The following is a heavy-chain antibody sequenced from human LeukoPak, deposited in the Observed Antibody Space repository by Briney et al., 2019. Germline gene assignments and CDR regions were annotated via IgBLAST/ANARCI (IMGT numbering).Heavy chain of an antibody. CDR2: IYHSGST. CDR1: GGSISSSNW. J-gene: IGHJ4*02. CDR3: AREAEKYDYSNYLTTPYFDY. Sequence: SETLSLTCAVSGGSISSSNWWSWVRQPPGKGLEWIGEIYHSGSTNYNPSLKSRVTISVDKSKNQFSLKLSSVTAADTAVYYCAREAEKYDYSNYLTTPYFDYWGQGTLVTVSS. D-gene: IGHD4-11*01. V-gene: IGHV4-4*02.